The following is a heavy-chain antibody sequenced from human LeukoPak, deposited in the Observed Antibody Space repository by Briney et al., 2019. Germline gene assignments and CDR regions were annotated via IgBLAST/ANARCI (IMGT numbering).Heavy chain of an antibody. D-gene: IGHD6-19*01. V-gene: IGHV4-38-2*02. Sequence: PSETLSLTCTVSGGSISSGYYWGWIRQPPGKWLEWIGSIYHSGSTYYNPSLKSRVTISVDTSKNQFSLKLSSVTAADTAVYYCARVAGISGWSYYFDYWGQGTLVTVSS. CDR1: GGSISSGYY. CDR3: ARVAGISGWSYYFDY. CDR2: IYHSGST. J-gene: IGHJ4*02.